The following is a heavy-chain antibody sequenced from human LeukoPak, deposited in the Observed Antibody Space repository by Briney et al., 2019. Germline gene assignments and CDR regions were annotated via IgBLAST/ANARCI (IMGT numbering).Heavy chain of an antibody. CDR2: IYTSGST. V-gene: IGHV4-38-2*02. Sequence: SETLSLTCTVSGYSISSGYYWGWIRQPPGKGLEWIGSIYTSGSTNYNPSLKSRVTMSVDTSKNQFSLKLSSVTAADTAVYYCAGGKYQLLYFDYWGQGTLVTVSS. CDR1: GYSISSGYY. D-gene: IGHD2-2*02. J-gene: IGHJ4*02. CDR3: AGGKYQLLYFDY.